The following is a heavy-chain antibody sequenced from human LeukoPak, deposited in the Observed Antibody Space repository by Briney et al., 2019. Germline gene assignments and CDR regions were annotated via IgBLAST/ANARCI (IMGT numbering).Heavy chain of an antibody. V-gene: IGHV3-23*01. J-gene: IGHJ4*02. CDR1: GFSFYSYV. Sequence: PGGSLRLSCAASGFSFYSYVMGWVRQAPGKGLEWVSGISDSGGSTYYADSVKGRFTLSRDNSKNMLYLQMNSLRAEDTAVYYCAKANDLWSGYPLFDFWGQGTLVTVSS. D-gene: IGHD3-3*01. CDR2: ISDSGGST. CDR3: AKANDLWSGYPLFDF.